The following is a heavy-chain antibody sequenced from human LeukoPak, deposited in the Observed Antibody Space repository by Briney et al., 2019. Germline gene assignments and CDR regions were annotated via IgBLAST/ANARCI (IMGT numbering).Heavy chain of an antibody. V-gene: IGHV1-69-2*01. CDR3: ATGGVGASSRPHDAFDI. CDR2: VDPEDGET. J-gene: IGHJ3*02. Sequence: ASVKVSXKASGGTFSSYAISWVRQAPGKGLEWMGPVDPEDGETIYAEKFQGRVTITADTSTDTAYMELSSLRSEDTAVYYCATGGVGASSRPHDAFDIWGQGTMVTVSS. CDR1: GGTFSSYA. D-gene: IGHD1-26*01.